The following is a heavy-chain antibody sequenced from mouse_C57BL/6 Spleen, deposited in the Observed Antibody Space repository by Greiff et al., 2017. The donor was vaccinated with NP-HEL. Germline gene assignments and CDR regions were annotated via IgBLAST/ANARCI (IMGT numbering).Heavy chain of an antibody. CDR3: ANGMDY. J-gene: IGHJ4*01. V-gene: IGHV1-82*01. CDR1: GYAFSSSW. Sequence: QVQLQQSGPELVKPGASVKISCRASGYAFSSSWMNWVKQRPGKGLEWIGRIYPGDGDTNYNGKFKGKATLTADKSSSTAYMQLSSLTSEDSAVYFCANGMDYWGQGTSVTVSS. CDR2: IYPGDGDT.